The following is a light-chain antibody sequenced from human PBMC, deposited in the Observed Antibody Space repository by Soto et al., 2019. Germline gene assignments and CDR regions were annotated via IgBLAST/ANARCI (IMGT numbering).Light chain of an antibody. CDR2: DAS. V-gene: IGKV1-5*01. CDR1: QSISTW. J-gene: IGKJ1*01. CDR3: QQYYTYSWT. Sequence: DNQMTQSPSTLSASVGDRVTITCRASQSISTWLAWYQQKPGKAPKLLIYDASSLESGVPSRFSGSGSGTEFTLTISSLQPDDFATYYCQQYYTYSWTFGQGTKVEF.